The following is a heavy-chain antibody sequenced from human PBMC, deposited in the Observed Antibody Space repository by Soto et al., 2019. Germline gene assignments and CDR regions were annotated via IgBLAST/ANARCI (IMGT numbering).Heavy chain of an antibody. D-gene: IGHD6-19*01. Sequence: ASVKVSCKVSGYTLTELSMHWVRQAPGKGLEWMGGFDPEDGETIYAQKFQGRVTMTEDTSTDTAYMELSSLRSEDTAVYYCANSPSSGIAVAGKGDWFDPWGQGTLVTVS. V-gene: IGHV1-24*01. J-gene: IGHJ5*02. CDR3: ANSPSSGIAVAGKGDWFDP. CDR1: GYTLTELS. CDR2: FDPEDGET.